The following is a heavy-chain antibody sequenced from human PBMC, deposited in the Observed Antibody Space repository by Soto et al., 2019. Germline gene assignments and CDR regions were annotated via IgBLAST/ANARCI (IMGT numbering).Heavy chain of an antibody. D-gene: IGHD2-15*01. J-gene: IGHJ4*02. CDR2: IYYSGST. CDR3: ARQTNILVVVAATTPYFDY. CDR1: GGSISSSSYY. V-gene: IGHV4-39*01. Sequence: QLQLQESGPGLVKPSETLSLTCTVSGGSISSSSYYWGWIRQPPGKGLEWIGSIYYSGSTYYNPSLKDRVTISVDTSKNQFSLKLSSVTAADTAVYYCARQTNILVVVAATTPYFDYWGQGTMVTVSS.